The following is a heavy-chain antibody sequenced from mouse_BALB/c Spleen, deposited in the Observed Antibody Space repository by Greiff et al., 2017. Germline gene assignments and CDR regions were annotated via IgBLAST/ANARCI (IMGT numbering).Heavy chain of an antibody. Sequence: VKLMESGAELMKPGASVKISCKATGYTFSSYWIEWVKQRPGHGLEWIGEILPGSGSTNYNEKFKGKATFTADTSSNTAYMQLSSLTSEDSAVYYCAGHYRYDGPMDYWGQGTSVTVSS. CDR2: ILPGSGST. CDR3: AGHYRYDGPMDY. V-gene: IGHV1-9*01. J-gene: IGHJ4*01. D-gene: IGHD2-14*01. CDR1: GYTFSSYW.